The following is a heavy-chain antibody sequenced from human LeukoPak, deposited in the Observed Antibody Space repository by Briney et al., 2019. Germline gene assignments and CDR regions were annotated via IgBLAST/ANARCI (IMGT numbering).Heavy chain of an antibody. J-gene: IGHJ4*02. Sequence: GGSLRLSCAASGFTFSSYWMHWVRQAPGKGLVWVSRINSDGSSTSYADSVKGRFTISRDNAKNTLYLQMNSLRAEDTAVYYCAKRPEDFWSGYSSYYFDYWDQGTLVTVSS. CDR1: GFTFSSYW. V-gene: IGHV3-74*01. CDR3: AKRPEDFWSGYSSYYFDY. D-gene: IGHD3-3*01. CDR2: INSDGSST.